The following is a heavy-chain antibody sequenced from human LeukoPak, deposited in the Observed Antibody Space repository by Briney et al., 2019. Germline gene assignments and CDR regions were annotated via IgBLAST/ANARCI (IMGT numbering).Heavy chain of an antibody. CDR2: IRYDGSNK. CDR1: GFTFSSYG. CDR3: AKDIRLELRLTHAFDI. V-gene: IGHV3-30*02. D-gene: IGHD1-7*01. Sequence: PGGSLRLSCAASGFTFSSYGMHWVRQAPGKGLEWVAFIRYDGSNKYYADSVKGRFTISRDNSKNTLYLQMNSLRAEDTAAYYCAKDIRLELRLTHAFDIWGQGTMVTVSS. J-gene: IGHJ3*02.